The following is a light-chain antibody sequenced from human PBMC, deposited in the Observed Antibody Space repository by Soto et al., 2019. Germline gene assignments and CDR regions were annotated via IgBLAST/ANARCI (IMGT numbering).Light chain of an antibody. Sequence: DIQMTQSPSTLSASVGDRVTITCRASQSISSWLAWYQQKPGKAPKLLIYKASSLESGVPSRFSGSGSGTEFTRTISSLQPDDFATDYCQQYNSYSRTFGQGTKVEIK. J-gene: IGKJ1*01. V-gene: IGKV1-5*03. CDR1: QSISSW. CDR2: KAS. CDR3: QQYNSYSRT.